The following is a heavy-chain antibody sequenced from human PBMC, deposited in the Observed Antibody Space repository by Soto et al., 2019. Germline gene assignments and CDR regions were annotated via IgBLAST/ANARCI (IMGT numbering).Heavy chain of an antibody. CDR2: ISSSSSYI. J-gene: IGHJ6*02. V-gene: IGHV3-21*01. CDR1: GFTFSSYS. CDR3: ARVPKNDFWSGYFAGFYGMDV. D-gene: IGHD3-3*01. Sequence: EVQLVESGGGLVKPGGSLRLSCAASGFTFSSYSMNWVRQAPGKGLEWVSSISSSSSYIYYADSVKGRFTISRDNAKNSLYRQMNSLRAEDTAVYYCARVPKNDFWSGYFAGFYGMDVWGQGTTVTVSS.